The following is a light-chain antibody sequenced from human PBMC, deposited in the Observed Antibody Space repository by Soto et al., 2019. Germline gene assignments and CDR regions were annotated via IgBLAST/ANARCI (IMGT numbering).Light chain of an antibody. J-gene: IGLJ1*01. V-gene: IGLV2-14*01. CDR2: DVS. Sequence: QSVLTQPASVSGSPGQSITISCTGTSSDVGGYNYVSWYQQHPGKAPKLMIYDVSNRPSGVSNRFSGSKSGNTASLTISGLQAEDEADYYCSSYTSCSTRLYVFGTGTKLTVL. CDR1: SSDVGGYNY. CDR3: SSYTSCSTRLYV.